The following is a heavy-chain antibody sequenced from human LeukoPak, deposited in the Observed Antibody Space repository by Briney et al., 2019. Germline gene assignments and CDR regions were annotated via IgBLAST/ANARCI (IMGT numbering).Heavy chain of an antibody. J-gene: IGHJ6*03. V-gene: IGHV3-53*01. CDR1: GFIFTDYW. Sequence: GGSLRLSCAASGFIFTDYWMYWVRQAPGKGLEWVSIIYSGGYAYYADSVKGRFTISRDNSKNTLYLQMNSLRAEDTAVYYCARNRGYYYYYMDVWAKGTTVTVSS. CDR2: IYSGGYA. CDR3: ARNRGYYYYYMDV.